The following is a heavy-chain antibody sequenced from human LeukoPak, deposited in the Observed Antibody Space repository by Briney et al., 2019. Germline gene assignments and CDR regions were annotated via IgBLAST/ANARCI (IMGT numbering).Heavy chain of an antibody. CDR1: GGTFSSYT. V-gene: IGHV1-69*16. J-gene: IGHJ4*02. D-gene: IGHD3-10*01. CDR2: IIPILGTA. CDR3: ARTSPRYGSGTYYMYFDY. Sequence: SVKVSCKASGGTFSSYTISWVRQAPGQGLEWMGRIIPILGTANYVQKFQGRVTITTDESTSTAYMEVSSLRSEDTAVYYCARTSPRYGSGTYYMYFDYWGQGTLVTVSS.